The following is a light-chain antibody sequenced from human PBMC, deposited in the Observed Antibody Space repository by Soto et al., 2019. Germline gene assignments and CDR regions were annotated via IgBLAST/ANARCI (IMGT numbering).Light chain of an antibody. CDR3: GADHGSGSDFVV. CDR2: VGTGGIVG. Sequence: QSVLSQPPSASASLGASVTLTCTLSSAYNNYRVDWYQQRPGKGPRFVMRVGTGGIVGSKGDGIPDRFSVLGSGLDRYLIIKNIQEEAESDYHCGADHGSGSDFVVFGGGTKLTVL. CDR1: SAYNNYR. V-gene: IGLV9-49*01. J-gene: IGLJ3*02.